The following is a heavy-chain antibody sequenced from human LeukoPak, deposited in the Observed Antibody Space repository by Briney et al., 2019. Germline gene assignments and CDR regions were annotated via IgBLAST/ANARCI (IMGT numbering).Heavy chain of an antibody. V-gene: IGHV4-59*02. CDR1: GFTVSSNY. J-gene: IGHJ4*02. D-gene: IGHD4-11*01. Sequence: GSLRLSCAASGFTVSSNYMSWIRQPPGKGLEWIGYIYYSGSTNYNPSLKSRVTISVDTSKNQFSLKLSSVTAADTAVYYCARIPTTVTTYYFDYWGQGTLVTVSS. CDR2: IYYSGST. CDR3: ARIPTTVTTYYFDY.